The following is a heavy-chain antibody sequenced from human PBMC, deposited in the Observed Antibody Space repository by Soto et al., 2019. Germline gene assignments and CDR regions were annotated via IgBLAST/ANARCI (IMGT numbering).Heavy chain of an antibody. Sequence: SETLSLTCTFSGGSISSSSYYWGWTRQPPGKGLEWIGSIYYSGRTYYNPSLKSRVAISVDASKNQFSLKVSPVTAADPAVYYRSSMCPGYSTGWYYVDYGAKRTLVASPQ. CDR3: SSMCPGYSTGWYYVDY. J-gene: IGHJ4*02. CDR1: GGSISSSSYY. D-gene: IGHD6-19*01. CDR2: IYYSGRT. V-gene: IGHV4-39*01.